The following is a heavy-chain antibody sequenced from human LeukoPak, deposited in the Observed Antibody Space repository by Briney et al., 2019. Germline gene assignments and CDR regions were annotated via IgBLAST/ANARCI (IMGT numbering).Heavy chain of an antibody. CDR1: GYTFTGYY. CDR2: INPNSGDT. V-gene: IGHV1-2*02. Sequence: GASVRVSCNTSGYTFTGYYIHWVRQAPGQGLEWMGWINPNSGDTNYAQKFQGRVTMTRDTSIRTAYMELSRLTSDDTAVYFCARDRIGDCGTTSCYLAYWGQGTLVTVSS. CDR3: ARDRIGDCGTTSCYLAY. D-gene: IGHD2-2*01. J-gene: IGHJ4*02.